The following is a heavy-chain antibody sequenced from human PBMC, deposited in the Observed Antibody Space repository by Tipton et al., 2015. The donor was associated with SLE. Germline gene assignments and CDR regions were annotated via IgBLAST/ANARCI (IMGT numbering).Heavy chain of an antibody. J-gene: IGHJ6*02. CDR3: TRDKVSGSGSYHLYYYYGMDV. D-gene: IGHD3-10*01. CDR1: GGSFSGYY. CDR2: IHHSGST. Sequence: TLSLTCSVYGGSFSGYYWSWIRQPPGKGLEWIGEIHHSGSTDYNPSLKSRVTISADTSKNQFSLKLSSVTAADTAVYYCTRDKVSGSGSYHLYYYYGMDVWGQGTTVTVSS. V-gene: IGHV4-34*01.